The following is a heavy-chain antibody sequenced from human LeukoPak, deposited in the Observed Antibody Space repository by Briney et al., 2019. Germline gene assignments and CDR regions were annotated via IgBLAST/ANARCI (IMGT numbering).Heavy chain of an antibody. CDR2: ISSHGGST. D-gene: IGHD4-17*01. CDR3: ARDGSTTTVTYDY. Sequence: GGSLRLSCAPSGFTFSSYGMHWVRQAPGKGLEYVSAISSHGGSTYYANSVKGRFTISRDNSKNTLYLQMGSLRAEDMAVYYCARDGSTTTVTYDYWGQGTLVTVSS. V-gene: IGHV3-64*01. J-gene: IGHJ4*02. CDR1: GFTFSSYG.